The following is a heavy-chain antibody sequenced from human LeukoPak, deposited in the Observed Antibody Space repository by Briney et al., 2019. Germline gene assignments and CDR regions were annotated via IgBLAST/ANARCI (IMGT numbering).Heavy chain of an antibody. V-gene: IGHV3-53*01. Sequence: SGGSLRLSCAASGFTVSSNYMSWVRQAPGKGLEWVSVIYSGGSTYYAHSVRGRFTISRDNSESTLYLQMNSLRAEDSAVYYCAKMVSGFPNWFDPWGQGTLVTVSS. CDR1: GFTVSSNY. CDR3: AKMVSGFPNWFDP. D-gene: IGHD2-8*01. CDR2: IYSGGST. J-gene: IGHJ5*02.